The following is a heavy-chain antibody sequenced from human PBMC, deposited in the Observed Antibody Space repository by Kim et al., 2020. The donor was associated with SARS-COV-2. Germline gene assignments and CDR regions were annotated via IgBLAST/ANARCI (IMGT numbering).Heavy chain of an antibody. CDR1: GFPFAGYA. CDR3: VTAAHKLAPDGSY. Sequence: GGSLRLFCAASGFPFAGYAMSWVRQAPGKGLEWVSAITYSSDTTYYADSVKGRFTISRDNSKNTLYLQMNSLRAEDTAFYYCVTAAHKLAPDGSYWGQGTVVTVTS. CDR2: ITYSSDTT. V-gene: IGHV3-23*01. J-gene: IGHJ4*02. D-gene: IGHD1-1*01.